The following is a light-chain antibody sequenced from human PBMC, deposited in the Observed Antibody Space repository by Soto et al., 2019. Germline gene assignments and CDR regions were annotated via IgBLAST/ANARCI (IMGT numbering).Light chain of an antibody. CDR2: DVS. Sequence: QSVLTQPRSVSGSPGQSVTISCTGTSSDVSGYNYVSWYQQHPGKAPKLMIYDVSKRPSGVPDRFSGSKSGNTASLTISGLQAEDEADYYCCSYAGSYTFDVVFGGGTKLTVL. CDR1: SSDVSGYNY. V-gene: IGLV2-11*01. J-gene: IGLJ2*01. CDR3: CSYAGSYTFDVV.